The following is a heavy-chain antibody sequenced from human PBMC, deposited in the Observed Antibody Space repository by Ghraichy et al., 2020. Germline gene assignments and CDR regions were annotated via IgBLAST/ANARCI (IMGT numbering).Heavy chain of an antibody. J-gene: IGHJ3*02. Sequence: GGSLRLSCGAFGFSFSDHYMDWVRQAPGKGLEWVGRTRNKFDGYTTEYAPSVRGRFTISRDASKNSFYLQMNSLRAEDSALYYCVRGHFYDSSGFQEDNLDICGQGTLITVSS. CDR2: TRNKFDGYTT. CDR3: VRGHFYDSSGFQEDNLDI. D-gene: IGHD3-22*01. CDR1: GFSFSDHY. V-gene: IGHV3-72*01.